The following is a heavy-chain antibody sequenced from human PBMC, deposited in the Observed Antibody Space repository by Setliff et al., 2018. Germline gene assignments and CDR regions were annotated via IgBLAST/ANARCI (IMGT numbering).Heavy chain of an antibody. CDR3: ARNWHWGFDP. CDR2: IYLGGSP. Sequence: PSETLSLTCTVSGDSIDTDIWWSWVRQSPGKGLEWIGEIYLGGSPTYNPSLKSRVTISIYKSKNQLSLDLTSVTAADTAVYHCARNWHWGFDPWGRGALVTVSS. V-gene: IGHV4-4*02. D-gene: IGHD1-7*01. CDR1: GDSIDTDIW. J-gene: IGHJ5*02.